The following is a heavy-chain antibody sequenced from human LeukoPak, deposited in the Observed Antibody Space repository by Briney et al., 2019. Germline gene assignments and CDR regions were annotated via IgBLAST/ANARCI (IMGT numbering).Heavy chain of an antibody. CDR2: MNPNSGNT. D-gene: IGHD2-2*01. V-gene: IGHV1-8*01. Sequence: ASVKVSCKASGYTFTSYDINWVRQATGQGLEWMGWMNPNSGNTGYAQKFQGRVTMTRNTSISTAYMELSSLRSEDTAVYYCARLGYCSSTSCPYYFDYWGQGTLVTVSS. J-gene: IGHJ4*02. CDR3: ARLGYCSSTSCPYYFDY. CDR1: GYTFTSYD.